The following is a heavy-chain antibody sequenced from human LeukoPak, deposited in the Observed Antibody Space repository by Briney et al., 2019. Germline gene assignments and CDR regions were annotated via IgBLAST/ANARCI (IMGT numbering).Heavy chain of an antibody. CDR3: ARGLTYYYDSSGYYYDY. V-gene: IGHV4-34*01. Sequence: SETLSLTCAVYGGSFSGYYWSWIRQPPGKGLEWIGEINHSGSTNYNPSLKSRVTISADTSKNQFSLKLSSVTAADTAVYYCARGLTYYYDSSGYYYDYWGQGTLVTVSS. D-gene: IGHD3-22*01. CDR2: INHSGST. J-gene: IGHJ4*02. CDR1: GGSFSGYY.